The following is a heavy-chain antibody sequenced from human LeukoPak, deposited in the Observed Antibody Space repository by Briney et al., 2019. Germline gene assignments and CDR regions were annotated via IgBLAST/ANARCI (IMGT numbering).Heavy chain of an antibody. J-gene: IGHJ6*03. CDR2: INPNSGGT. CDR1: GYTFTGYY. Sequence: ASVKVSCKASGYTFTGYYMHWVRQAPGQGLEWMGWINPNSGGTNYAQKFQGRVTMPRDTSIRTAYMELSRLRSDDTAVYYCARDRGVDYCSGGSCSHYYYYMDVWGKGTTVTISS. D-gene: IGHD2-15*01. V-gene: IGHV1-2*02. CDR3: ARDRGVDYCSGGSCSHYYYYMDV.